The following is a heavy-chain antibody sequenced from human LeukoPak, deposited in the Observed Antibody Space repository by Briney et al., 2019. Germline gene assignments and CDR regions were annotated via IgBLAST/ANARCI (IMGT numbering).Heavy chain of an antibody. D-gene: IGHD6-19*01. CDR1: GGSISSYY. CDR3: ARWGSSGWY. V-gene: IGHV4-59*08. CDR2: IYYSGST. Sequence: SETLSLTCTVSGGSISSYYWSWIRQPPGKGLEWIGYIYYSGSTNYNPSLKSRVTISVDTSKNQFSLKLSSVTAADTAVYYCARWGSSGWYWGQGTLVTVSS. J-gene: IGHJ4*02.